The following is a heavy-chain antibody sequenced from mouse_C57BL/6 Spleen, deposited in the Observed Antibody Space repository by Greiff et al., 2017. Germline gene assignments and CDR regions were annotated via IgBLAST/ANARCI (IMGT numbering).Heavy chain of an antibody. Sequence: QVHVKQPGTELVKPGASVKLSCKASGYTFTSYWMHWVKQRPGQGLEWIGNINPSNGGTNYNEKFKSKATLTVDKSSSTAYMQLSSLTSEDSAVYYCARSGQLRLQDYWGQGTTPTVSS. D-gene: IGHD3-2*02. CDR1: GYTFTSYW. J-gene: IGHJ2*01. CDR2: INPSNGGT. V-gene: IGHV1-53*01. CDR3: ARSGQLRLQDY.